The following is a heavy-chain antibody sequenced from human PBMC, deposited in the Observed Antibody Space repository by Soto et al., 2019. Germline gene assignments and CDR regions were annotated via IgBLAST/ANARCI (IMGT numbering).Heavy chain of an antibody. CDR3: ARDCSSTNCYIPDY. CDR1: GFSISSGYY. Sequence: SETLSLTCTVSGFSISSGYYWVWIRQPPGKGLEWIGSISHTGSTYYNPSLKSRVTISVDTSKNQFSLRLRSVTAADTAVYYCARDCSSTNCYIPDYWGQGALVTVPS. D-gene: IGHD2-2*02. CDR2: ISHTGST. J-gene: IGHJ4*02. V-gene: IGHV4-38-2*02.